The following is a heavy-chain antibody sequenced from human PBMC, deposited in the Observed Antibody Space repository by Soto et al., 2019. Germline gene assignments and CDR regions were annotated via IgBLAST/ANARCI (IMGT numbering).Heavy chain of an antibody. V-gene: IGHV3-74*01. CDR2: IDTYGSAT. CDR1: GFSLSGYW. D-gene: IGHD6-19*01. J-gene: IGHJ3*02. Sequence: PGGSLRLSCAASGFSLSGYWMHWVRQAQGKGLVWVSRIDTYGSATKYADSVEGRFSISKDNAENTLYLQMNNLRADDTAVYYCVRVLKSIGWDNDVFDIWGQGTMVTV. CDR3: VRVLKSIGWDNDVFDI.